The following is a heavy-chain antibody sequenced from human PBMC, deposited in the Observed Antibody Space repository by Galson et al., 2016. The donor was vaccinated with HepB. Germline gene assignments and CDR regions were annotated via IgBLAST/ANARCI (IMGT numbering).Heavy chain of an antibody. D-gene: IGHD6-13*01. CDR3: ARWDGFTAADY. CDR2: IYYSGSA. Sequence: TLSLTCTVSGGSIRSGGYYWTWIRQLPGKGLEWIGYIYYSGSAYYNPSLESRVTLSVDTSKNQISLRLTSMTAADTAVYYCARWDGFTAADYWGQGILVTVSS. CDR1: GGSIRSGGYY. J-gene: IGHJ4*02. V-gene: IGHV4-31*03.